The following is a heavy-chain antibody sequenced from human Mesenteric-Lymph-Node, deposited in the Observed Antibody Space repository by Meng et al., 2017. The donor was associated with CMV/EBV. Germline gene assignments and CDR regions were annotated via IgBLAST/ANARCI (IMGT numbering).Heavy chain of an antibody. CDR3: ARDRDGYNFSPDY. J-gene: IGHJ4*02. CDR2: ISSSSSKYI. V-gene: IGHV3-21*04. D-gene: IGHD5-24*01. Sequence: GESLKISCAASGFMFSGYSMNWVRQAPGKGLEWLSSISSSSSKYIYHADSVRGRFTISRDNAKNLLYLQMNSLRAEDTAVYYCARDRDGYNFSPDYWGQGTLVTVSS. CDR1: GFMFSGYS.